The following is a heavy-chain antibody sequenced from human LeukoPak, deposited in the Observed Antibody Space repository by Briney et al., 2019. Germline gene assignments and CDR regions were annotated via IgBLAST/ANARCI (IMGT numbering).Heavy chain of an antibody. CDR1: GYTFTSYY. V-gene: IGHV1-46*01. J-gene: IGHJ6*03. D-gene: IGHD5-18*01. CDR2: INPSGGST. Sequence: ASVKVSCKASGYTFTSYYMHWVRQAPGQGLEWMGIINPSGGSTSYAQKFQGRVTMTTDTSTSTAYMELRSLRSDDTAVYYCARVGQDTAMVTAYYYYMDVWGKGTTVTISS. CDR3: ARVGQDTAMVTAYYYYMDV.